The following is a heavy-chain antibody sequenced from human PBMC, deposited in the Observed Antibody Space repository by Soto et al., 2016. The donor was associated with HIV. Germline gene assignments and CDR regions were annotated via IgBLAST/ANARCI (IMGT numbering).Heavy chain of an antibody. CDR1: GFTFDDYA. J-gene: IGHJ4*02. CDR3: AKDAPLFGELSISLFY. Sequence: EVQLVESGGGVVQPGGSLRLSCAASGFTFDDYAMHWVRQAPGKGLEWVSLISGDGGSTYYADSVKGRFTISRDNSKNSLYLQMNSLRTEDTALYYCAKDAPLFGELSISLFYWGQGTLVTVSS. V-gene: IGHV3-43*02. CDR2: ISGDGGST. D-gene: IGHD3-10*02.